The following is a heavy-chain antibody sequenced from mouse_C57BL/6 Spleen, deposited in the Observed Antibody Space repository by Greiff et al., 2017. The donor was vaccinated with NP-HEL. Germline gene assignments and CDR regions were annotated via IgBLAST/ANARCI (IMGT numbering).Heavy chain of an antibody. CDR1: GYSFTGYY. CDR2: INPSTGGT. CDR3: ARRGHPMDS. Sequence: EVQLQESGPELVKPGASVKISCKASGYSFTGYYMNWVKQSPEKSLEWIGEINPSTGGTTYNQKFKAKATLTVDKSSSTAYMQLKSLTSEDSAVYYCARRGHPMDSWGQGTSVTVSS. V-gene: IGHV1-42*01. J-gene: IGHJ4*01.